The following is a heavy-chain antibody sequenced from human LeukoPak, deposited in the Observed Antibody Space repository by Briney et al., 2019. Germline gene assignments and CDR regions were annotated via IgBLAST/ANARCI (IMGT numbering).Heavy chain of an antibody. CDR1: GYTFTGYY. V-gene: IGHV1-2*02. D-gene: IGHD6-13*01. CDR3: ARVRIAAAGGADYYFDY. J-gene: IGHJ4*02. CDR2: INPNSGGT. Sequence: ASVKVSCKASGYTFTGYYMHWVRQAPGQGLEWMGWINPNSGGTNYAQKFQGRVTMTRDTSISTAYMELSRLRSDDTAVYYCARVRIAAAGGADYYFDYWSQGTLVTVSS.